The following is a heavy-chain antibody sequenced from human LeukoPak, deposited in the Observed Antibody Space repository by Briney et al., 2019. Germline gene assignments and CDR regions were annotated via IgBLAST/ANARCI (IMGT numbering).Heavy chain of an antibody. CDR2: IQYDGSNK. CDR3: AKDFRGFGIYNYYMDV. CDR1: GFTFSSYG. J-gene: IGHJ6*03. D-gene: IGHD3-10*01. V-gene: IGHV3-30*02. Sequence: GGSLRLSCAASGFTFSSYGMHWVRQAPGKGLEWVAFIQYDGSNKYYADSVKGRFTISRDNSKNTLYLEVNSLREEDTAVYYCAKDFRGFGIYNYYMDVWGKGTTVTVSS.